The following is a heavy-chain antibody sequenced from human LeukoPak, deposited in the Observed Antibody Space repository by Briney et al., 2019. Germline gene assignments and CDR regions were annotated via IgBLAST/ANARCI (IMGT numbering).Heavy chain of an antibody. V-gene: IGHV3-53*01. CDR1: GFTVSSNY. CDR2: IYSGGST. Sequence: GGSLRLSCTVSGFTVSSNYMSWVRQAPGKGLEWVSVIYSGGSTYYADSVKGRFTISRDNSKNTLYLQMNSLRAEDTAVYYCARAPIYVGYMDVWGKGTTVTISS. D-gene: IGHD3-16*01. J-gene: IGHJ6*03. CDR3: ARAPIYVGYMDV.